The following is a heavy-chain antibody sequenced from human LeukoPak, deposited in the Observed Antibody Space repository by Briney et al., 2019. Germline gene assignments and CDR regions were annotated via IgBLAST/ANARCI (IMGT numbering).Heavy chain of an antibody. Sequence: SETLSLTCTVSGGSISSYYWSWIRQPPGKGLEWIGYIYYSGSTNYNPSPKSRVTISVDTSKNQSSLKLSSVTAAETAVYYCARAAWDYGSGSSHYWYFDLWGRGTLVTVSS. J-gene: IGHJ2*01. CDR1: GGSISSYY. CDR2: IYYSGST. V-gene: IGHV4-59*01. CDR3: ARAAWDYGSGSSHYWYFDL. D-gene: IGHD3-10*01.